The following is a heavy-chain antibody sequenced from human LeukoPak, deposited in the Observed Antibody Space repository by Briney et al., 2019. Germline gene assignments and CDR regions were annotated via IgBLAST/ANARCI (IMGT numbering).Heavy chain of an antibody. CDR2: ISSSSSYI. J-gene: IGHJ6*02. Sequence: KSGGSLRLSCAASGFTFSSYSMNWVRQAPGKGLEWVSSISSSSSYIYYADSVKGRFTISRDNAKNSLYLQMNSLRAEDTAVYYCARLTGTKGMDVWGQGTTVTVSS. CDR1: GFTFSSYS. V-gene: IGHV3-21*01. D-gene: IGHD1-7*01. CDR3: ARLTGTKGMDV.